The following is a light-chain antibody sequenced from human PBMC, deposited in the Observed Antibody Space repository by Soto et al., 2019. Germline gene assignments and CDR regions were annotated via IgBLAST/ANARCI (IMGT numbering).Light chain of an antibody. V-gene: IGLV2-23*01. CDR2: EAT. Sequence: QSALPQPASVSGSPGQSITISCTGASSDFVSYNVVSWYQQYPGKAPKLMIYEATKRPSGVSNRFSGSKSDNTASLTISGLQAEDEAHYYCCSYTGSSTRYVFGPGTKVTVL. CDR3: CSYTGSSTRYV. CDR1: SSDFVSYNV. J-gene: IGLJ1*01.